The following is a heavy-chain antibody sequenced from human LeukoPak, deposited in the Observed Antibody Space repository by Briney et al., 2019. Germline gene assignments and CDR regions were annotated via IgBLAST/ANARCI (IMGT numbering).Heavy chain of an antibody. CDR1: GFTFSSYA. J-gene: IGHJ5*02. CDR3: ARDGTPKRPQNWFDP. CDR2: ISYDGSNK. D-gene: IGHD2-15*01. V-gene: IGHV3-30*04. Sequence: GGSLRLSCAASGFTFSSYAMHWVRQAPGKGLEWVAVISYDGSNKYYADSVKGRFTISRDNSKNTLYLQMNSLRAEDTAVYYCARDGTPKRPQNWFDPWGQGTLVTVSS.